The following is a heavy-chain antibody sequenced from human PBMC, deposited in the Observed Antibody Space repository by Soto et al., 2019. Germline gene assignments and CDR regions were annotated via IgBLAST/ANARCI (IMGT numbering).Heavy chain of an antibody. Sequence: QVQLQYSGPGLVKPSETLSRTCTVSGDSMTKYYWSWIRQPAGKGLEWIGRIYTSGSTNYNPSLKSRVTMSLDTSNKHFSLSLKSVTAADTAVYYCARTVGAAYYFDFWGQGALVTVSS. CDR2: IYTSGST. D-gene: IGHD1-26*01. CDR1: GDSMTKYY. J-gene: IGHJ4*02. V-gene: IGHV4-4*07. CDR3: ARTVGAAYYFDF.